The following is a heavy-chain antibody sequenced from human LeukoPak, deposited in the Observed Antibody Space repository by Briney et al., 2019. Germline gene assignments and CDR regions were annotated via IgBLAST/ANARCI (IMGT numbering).Heavy chain of an antibody. Sequence: GGSLRLSCTASGFTFGDYAMHWVRQAPGKGLEWVAVISYDGSNKYYADSVKGRFTISRDNSKNTLYLQMNSLRAEDTAVYYCARVEGATSPSDYWGQGTLVTVSS. CDR3: ARVEGATSPSDY. CDR2: ISYDGSNK. CDR1: GFTFGDYA. J-gene: IGHJ4*02. V-gene: IGHV3-30*04. D-gene: IGHD1-26*01.